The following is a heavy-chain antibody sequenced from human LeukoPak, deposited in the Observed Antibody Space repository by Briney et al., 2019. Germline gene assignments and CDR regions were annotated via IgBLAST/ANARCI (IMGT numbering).Heavy chain of an antibody. CDR2: IYYSGST. V-gene: IGHV4-39*07. D-gene: IGHD6-13*01. Sequence: PSETLSLTCTVSGGSISSSSYYWGWIRQPPGKGLEWIGSIYYSGSTYYNPSLKSRVTISVDTSKNQFSLKLSSVTAADTAVYYCARVGFRSSWYYFDYWGQGTLVTVSS. J-gene: IGHJ4*02. CDR3: ARVGFRSSWYYFDY. CDR1: GGSISSSSYY.